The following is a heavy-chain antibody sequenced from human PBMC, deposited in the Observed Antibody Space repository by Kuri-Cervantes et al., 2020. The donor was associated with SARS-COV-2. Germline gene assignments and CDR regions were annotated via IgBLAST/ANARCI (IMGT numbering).Heavy chain of an antibody. CDR3: ARLRRHNDGWFATGYYMDV. D-gene: IGHD6-19*01. J-gene: IGHJ6*03. CDR1: DGSFSNFL. CDR2: INYSGTT. Sequence: ESLKISCGVYDGSFSNFLWDWVRQPPGKGLEWIGEINYSGTTNYNPSLKSRVTISVDPSKNLFSLNLTSVTAADTAMYYCARLRRHNDGWFATGYYMDVWGKGTTVTVSS. V-gene: IGHV4-34*01.